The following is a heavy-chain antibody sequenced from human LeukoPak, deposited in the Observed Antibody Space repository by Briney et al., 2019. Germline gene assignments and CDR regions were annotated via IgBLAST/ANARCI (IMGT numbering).Heavy chain of an antibody. D-gene: IGHD3-3*02. CDR3: ARPRIRVDWFDP. V-gene: IGHV1-2*02. CDR1: GYTFTGYY. Sequence: ASVKVSCKASGYTFTGYYMHWVRQAPGQGLEWMGWINPNSGGTNYAQKFQGRVTMTRDTSISTAYMELSRLRSDDTAVYYCARPRIRVDWFDPWGQGTLVTVSS. CDR2: INPNSGGT. J-gene: IGHJ5*02.